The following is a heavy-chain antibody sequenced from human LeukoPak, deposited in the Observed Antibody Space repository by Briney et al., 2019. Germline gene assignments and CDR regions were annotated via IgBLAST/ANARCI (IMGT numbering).Heavy chain of an antibody. Sequence: GVSLRLSCAASGFTFSDYYMSWLRQAPGKGLEWVSYISSSGSTIYYADSVKGRFTISRDNAKNSLYLQMNRLRAEDTAVYYCARDPGVSISSGYDYWGQGTLVTVSS. CDR2: ISSSGSTI. CDR1: GFTFSDYY. J-gene: IGHJ4*02. CDR3: ARDPGVSISSGYDY. V-gene: IGHV3-11*01. D-gene: IGHD3-22*01.